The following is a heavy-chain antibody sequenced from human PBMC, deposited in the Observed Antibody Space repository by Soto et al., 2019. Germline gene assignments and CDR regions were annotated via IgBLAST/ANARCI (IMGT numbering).Heavy chain of an antibody. D-gene: IGHD3-22*01. CDR3: SRGIAKIVVVERDAPDNSYLDS. CDR2: INHSGST. Sequence: PSETLSLTCAVYGGSFSGYYWSWIRRPPGKGLEWIGEINHSGSTNYNPSLKSRVTISVDTYTNQFSLKVKSVTAADTAVYYCSRGIAKIVVVERDAPDNSYLDSWGQGTLVTVSS. J-gene: IGHJ4*02. CDR1: GGSFSGYY. V-gene: IGHV4-34*01.